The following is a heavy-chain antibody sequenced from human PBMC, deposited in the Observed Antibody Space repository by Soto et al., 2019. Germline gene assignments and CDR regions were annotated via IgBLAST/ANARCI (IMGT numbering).Heavy chain of an antibody. CDR3: ASVGGYVDTAMVTYYYGMDV. Sequence: SETLSLTCTVSGGSISSSSYYWGWIRQPPGKGLEWIGSIYYSGSTYYNPSLKSRVTISVDTSKNQFSLKLSSVTAADTAVYYCASVGGYVDTAMVTYYYGMDVWGQGTTVTVSS. V-gene: IGHV4-39*01. D-gene: IGHD5-18*01. J-gene: IGHJ6*02. CDR1: GGSISSSSYY. CDR2: IYYSGST.